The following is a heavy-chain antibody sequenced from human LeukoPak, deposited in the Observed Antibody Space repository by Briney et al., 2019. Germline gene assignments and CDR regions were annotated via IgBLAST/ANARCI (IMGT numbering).Heavy chain of an antibody. J-gene: IGHJ4*02. CDR3: ARGRNEYSSSWSGPEFDY. D-gene: IGHD6-13*01. CDR2: MNPNSGNT. CDR1: GYTFTSYD. Sequence: ASVKVSCKASGYTFTSYDINWVRQATGQGLEWMGWMNPNSGNTGYAQKFQGRVTMTRNTSISTAYMELSSLRSEDTAVYYCARGRNEYSSSWSGPEFDYWGQGTLVTVSS. V-gene: IGHV1-8*01.